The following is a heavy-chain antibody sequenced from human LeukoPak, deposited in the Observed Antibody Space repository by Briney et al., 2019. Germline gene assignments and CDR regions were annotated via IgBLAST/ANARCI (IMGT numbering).Heavy chain of an antibody. Sequence: PGGSRSLACAASGFTFGSYWMSWVRQAPGKGLEWVANIKQDGSEKYYVDSVKGRFTISRDNAKNSLFLQMNSLRADDTAVYHCMMSLTAHYYYGLDVWGQGTTVTVSS. V-gene: IGHV3-7*02. CDR2: IKQDGSEK. J-gene: IGHJ6*02. CDR1: GFTFGSYW. CDR3: MMSLTAHYYYGLDV. D-gene: IGHD2-21*02.